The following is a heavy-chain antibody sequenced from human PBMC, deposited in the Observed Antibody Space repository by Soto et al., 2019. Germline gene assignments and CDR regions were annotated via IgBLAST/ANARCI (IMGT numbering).Heavy chain of an antibody. CDR1: GYTFTSYG. V-gene: IGHV1-18*01. CDR3: AKDSGARSECFQD. Sequence: QVLLVQSGAEVKRPGASVKVACKASGYTFTSYGISWVRQAPGQGLEWMGWITPLKGDTHHSPKFQDRIIMTTDTATSIAYFDTWRLTSDDTAVYFCAKDSGARSECFQDWGQGTLVSGSS. D-gene: IGHD4-17*01. CDR2: ITPLKGDT. J-gene: IGHJ1*01.